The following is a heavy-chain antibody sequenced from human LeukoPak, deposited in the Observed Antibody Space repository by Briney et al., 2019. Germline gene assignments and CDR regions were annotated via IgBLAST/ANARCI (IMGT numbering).Heavy chain of an antibody. V-gene: IGHV3-48*04. CDR2: ISSSSSTI. CDR1: GYTFSSYW. D-gene: IGHD6-6*01. Sequence: PGGSLRLSCAASGYTFSSYWMSWVRQAPGKGLEWVSYISSSSSTIYYADSVKGRFTISRDNAKNSLYLQMNSLRAEDTAVYYCARESLLIAAPFDYWGQGTLVTVSS. CDR3: ARESLLIAAPFDY. J-gene: IGHJ4*02.